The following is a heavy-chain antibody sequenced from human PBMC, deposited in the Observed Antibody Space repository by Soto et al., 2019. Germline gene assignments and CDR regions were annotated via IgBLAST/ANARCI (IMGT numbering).Heavy chain of an antibody. Sequence: EVQLVESGGGLVQPGGSLRLSCAASGFTFSSYSMNWVRQAPGKGLEWVSYISSSSSTIYYADSVKDRFTISRDNAKNSLYLQMNSLRAEDTAVYYCARVGMVRGVIKGYFDYWGQGTLVTVSS. D-gene: IGHD3-10*01. V-gene: IGHV3-48*01. CDR2: ISSSSSTI. CDR1: GFTFSSYS. J-gene: IGHJ4*02. CDR3: ARVGMVRGVIKGYFDY.